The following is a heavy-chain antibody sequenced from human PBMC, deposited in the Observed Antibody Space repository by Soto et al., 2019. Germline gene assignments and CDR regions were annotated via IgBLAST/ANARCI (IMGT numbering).Heavy chain of an antibody. CDR3: STYDVFPGSDRYRWDY. J-gene: IGHJ4*02. CDR1: GFTFNNAW. CDR2: IITETEGGTT. D-gene: IGHD3-16*02. Sequence: EVQLVESGGGLVRPGGSLRLSCAASGFTFNNAWMSWVRQAPGQGLEWVARIITETEGGTTDYAVHVEGRITISKDDSNNMLFLQMTSLKIDDTAVYYCSTYDVFPGSDRYRWDYWGQGTLVTVSS. V-gene: IGHV3-15*01.